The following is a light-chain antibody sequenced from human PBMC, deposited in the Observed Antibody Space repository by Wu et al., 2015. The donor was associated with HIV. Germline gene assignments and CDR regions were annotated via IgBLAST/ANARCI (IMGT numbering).Light chain of an antibody. V-gene: IGKV1-5*03. CDR1: QSISSW. CDR2: RAS. Sequence: DIQMTQSPSTLSASVGDRVTITCRASQSISSWLAWYQQKPGKAPKLLIYRASTLESGVPSRFGGSGSGTEFTLTISSLQPDDFATYTCQQYDSYSRTFGQGTKVEIK. CDR3: QQYDSYSRT. J-gene: IGKJ1*01.